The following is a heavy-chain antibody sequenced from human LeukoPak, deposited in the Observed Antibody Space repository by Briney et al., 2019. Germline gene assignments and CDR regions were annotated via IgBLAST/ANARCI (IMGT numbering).Heavy chain of an antibody. V-gene: IGHV4-34*01. Sequence: SETLSLTCAVYGGSFSGYYWSWIRQPPGKGLEWIGEINHSGSTNYNPSLKSRVTISVDTSKNQFSLKLSSVTAADTAVYYCARVSAAAAGFDYWGQGTLVTVSS. CDR2: INHSGST. CDR3: ARVSAAAAGFDY. J-gene: IGHJ4*02. D-gene: IGHD6-13*01. CDR1: GGSFSGYY.